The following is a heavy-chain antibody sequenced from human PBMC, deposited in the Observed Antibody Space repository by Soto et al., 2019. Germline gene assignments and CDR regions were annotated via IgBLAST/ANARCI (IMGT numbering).Heavy chain of an antibody. CDR2: IWYDGSNK. CDR1: GFTFSSYG. V-gene: IGHV3-33*01. CDR3: AREVVATLGGYYFDY. D-gene: IGHD5-12*01. J-gene: IGHJ4*02. Sequence: QVQLVESGGGVVQPGRSLRLSCAASGFTFSSYGMHWVRQAPGKGLEWVAVIWYDGSNKYYADSVMGRFTISRDNSKNTLYLQMNSLGAEVTAVYYCAREVVATLGGYYFDYWGQGTLVTVSS.